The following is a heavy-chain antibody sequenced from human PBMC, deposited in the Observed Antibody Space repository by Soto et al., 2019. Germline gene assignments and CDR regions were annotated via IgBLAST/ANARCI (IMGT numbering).Heavy chain of an antibody. CDR1: GGTFSSYA. V-gene: IGHV1-69*13. Sequence: SVKVSCKASGGTFSSYAISWVRQAPGQGLERMGGIIPIFGTANYAQKFQGRVTITADESTSTAYMELSSLRSEDTAVYYCARDRDCTNGVCYYNWFDPWGQGTLVTVSS. CDR3: ARDRDCTNGVCYYNWFDP. J-gene: IGHJ5*02. D-gene: IGHD2-8*01. CDR2: IIPIFGTA.